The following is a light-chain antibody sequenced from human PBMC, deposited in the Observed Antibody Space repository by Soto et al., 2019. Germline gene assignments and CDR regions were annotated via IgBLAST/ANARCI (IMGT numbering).Light chain of an antibody. CDR3: QQYGASPFP. J-gene: IGKJ3*01. CDR1: QTINYSY. CDR2: AAS. V-gene: IGKV3-20*01. Sequence: EIVLTQSPGTLSLSPGERATLSCRASQTINYSYLAWYQQKPGQPPRLLIYAASSRATGIPDRFLGRGSGTDFIPIISRLEPEDFAVYYCQQYGASPFPFGPGTKVDIK.